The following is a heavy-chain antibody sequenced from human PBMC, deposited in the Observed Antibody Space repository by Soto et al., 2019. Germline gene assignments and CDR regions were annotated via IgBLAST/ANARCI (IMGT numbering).Heavy chain of an antibody. V-gene: IGHV4-39*01. D-gene: IGHD5-18*01. Sequence: SETLSLTCAVSGGSSSSGSYYWGWIRQPPGKGLEWIGSIYYSGSTYYNPSLKSRVTISVDTSKNQFSLKLSSVTAADTAVYYCARLRGYSYGYVGWFDPWGQGALVT. CDR3: ARLRGYSYGYVGWFDP. J-gene: IGHJ5*02. CDR2: IYYSGST. CDR1: GGSSSSGSYY.